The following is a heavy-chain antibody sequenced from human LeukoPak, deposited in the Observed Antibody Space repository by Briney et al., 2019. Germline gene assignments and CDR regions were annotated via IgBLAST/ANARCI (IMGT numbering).Heavy chain of an antibody. CDR1: GGSFGGYY. Sequence: PSETLSLTCAVYGGSFGGYYWSWIRQPPGKGLEWIGEINHSGSTNYNPSLKSRVTISVDTSKNQFSLKLSSVTAADTAVYYCARGARSKSGYDWIRDYYFDYWGQGTLVTVSS. V-gene: IGHV4-34*01. D-gene: IGHD5-12*01. J-gene: IGHJ4*02. CDR3: ARGARSKSGYDWIRDYYFDY. CDR2: INHSGST.